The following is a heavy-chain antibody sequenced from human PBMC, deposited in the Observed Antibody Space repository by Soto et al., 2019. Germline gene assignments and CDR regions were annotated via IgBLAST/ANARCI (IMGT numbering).Heavy chain of an antibody. Sequence: EVQLVESGGGLVKPGGSLRLSCAASGFTFSSYSMNWVRQAPGKGLEWVSSISSSSSYIYYADSVKGRFTISRDNAKNSLYLQMNSLRAEDTAVYYCARDRVVVVPAKSYYYYGMDVWGQGTTFTVSS. V-gene: IGHV3-21*01. CDR2: ISSSSSYI. CDR1: GFTFSSYS. CDR3: ARDRVVVVPAKSYYYYGMDV. J-gene: IGHJ6*02. D-gene: IGHD2-2*01.